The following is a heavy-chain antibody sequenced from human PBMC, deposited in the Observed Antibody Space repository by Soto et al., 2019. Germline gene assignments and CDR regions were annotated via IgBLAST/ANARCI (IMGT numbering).Heavy chain of an antibody. CDR2: LVVGTGNT. J-gene: IGHJ6*02. Sequence: SVKVSCKTSGFTFRSSAVQWVRQARGQRLEWIGWLVVGTGNTNYAQKFQQRVTISSDRSTNTVSMELSSLTSEDTAVYYCATGAYCSGGSCSDYYYYYYGMDLGG. CDR1: GFTFRSSA. D-gene: IGHD2-15*01. CDR3: ATGAYCSGGSCSDYYYYYYGMDL. V-gene: IGHV1-58*01.